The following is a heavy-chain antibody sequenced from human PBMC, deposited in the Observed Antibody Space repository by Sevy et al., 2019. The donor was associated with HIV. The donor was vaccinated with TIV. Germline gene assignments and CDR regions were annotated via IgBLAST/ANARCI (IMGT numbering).Heavy chain of an antibody. J-gene: IGHJ4*02. Sequence: GGSLRLSCAASGFTFSSYAMSWVRQAPGKGLEWVSAISGSGGSTYYADSVKGRFTISRDNSKNTLYLQMNSLRAEDTAVYYWAKDWPDYYDSSDSFDYWGQGTLVTVSS. D-gene: IGHD3-22*01. CDR1: GFTFSSYA. CDR2: ISGSGGST. CDR3: AKDWPDYYDSSDSFDY. V-gene: IGHV3-23*01.